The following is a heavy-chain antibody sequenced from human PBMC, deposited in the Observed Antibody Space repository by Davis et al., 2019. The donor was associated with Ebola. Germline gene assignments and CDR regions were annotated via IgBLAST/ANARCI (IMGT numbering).Heavy chain of an antibody. V-gene: IGHV4-39*07. CDR2: IYYSGST. CDR3: AAAWVVMDV. CDR1: GGPISSSSYY. Sequence: PSETLSLTCTVSGGPISSSSYYWGWIRQPPGKGLEWIGSIYYSGSTYYNPSLKSRVTISVDTSKNQFSLKLSSVTAADTAVYYCAAAWVVMDVWGKGTTVTVSS. D-gene: IGHD2-15*01. J-gene: IGHJ6*03.